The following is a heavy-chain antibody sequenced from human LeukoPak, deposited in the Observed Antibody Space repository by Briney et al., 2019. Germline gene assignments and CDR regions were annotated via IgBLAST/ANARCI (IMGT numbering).Heavy chain of an antibody. CDR2: TSYDGSNK. Sequence: GGSLRLSCAASGFTFSSYGMHWVRQAPGKGLEWVAVTSYDGSNKYYADSVKGRFTISRDNSKNTLYLQMNSLRAEDTAVYYCAGYLEWLSYFFFDYWGQGTLVTVSS. V-gene: IGHV3-30*03. J-gene: IGHJ4*02. CDR1: GFTFSSYG. D-gene: IGHD3-3*01. CDR3: AGYLEWLSYFFFDY.